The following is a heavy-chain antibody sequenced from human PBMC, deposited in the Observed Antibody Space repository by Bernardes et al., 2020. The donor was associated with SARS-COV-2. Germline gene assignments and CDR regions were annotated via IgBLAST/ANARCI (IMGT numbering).Heavy chain of an antibody. V-gene: IGHV5-51*01. CDR3: ARLPLYCSGGSCYSGDY. CDR2: IYPGDSDT. D-gene: IGHD2-15*01. CDR1: GYSFTSYW. Sequence: GESLKISCKGSGYSFTSYWIGWVRQMPGKGLEWMGIIYPGDSDTRYSPSFQGQVTISADKSISTAYLQWSSLKASDTAMYYCARLPLYCSGGSCYSGDYWGQGTLVTVSS. J-gene: IGHJ4*02.